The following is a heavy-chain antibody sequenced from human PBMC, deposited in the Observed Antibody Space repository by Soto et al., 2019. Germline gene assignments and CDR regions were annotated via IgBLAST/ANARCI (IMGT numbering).Heavy chain of an antibody. V-gene: IGHV4-4*07. CDR3: ARSAAAIYLGGYYYYGMYV. CDR2: IYTSGST. D-gene: IGHD2-2*01. CDR1: GGSISSYY. J-gene: IGHJ6*02. Sequence: PSETLSLTCSVSGGSISSYYWSWIRQPAGKGLEWIGRIYTSGSTNYNPSLKSRVTMSVDTSKNQFSLKLSSVTAADTAVYYCARSAAAIYLGGYYYYGMYVWGPGTTVTISS.